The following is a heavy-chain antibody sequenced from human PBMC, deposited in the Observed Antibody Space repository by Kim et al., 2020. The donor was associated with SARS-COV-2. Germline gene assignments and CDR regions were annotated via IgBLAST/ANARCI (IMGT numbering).Heavy chain of an antibody. J-gene: IGHJ6*02. CDR3: ARYYDILTGYYAPYGMDV. D-gene: IGHD3-9*01. Sequence: SVKVSCKASGGTFSSYAISWVRQAPGRGLEWMGGIIPIFGTANYAQKFQGRVTITADESTSTAYMELSSLRSEDTAVYYCARYYDILTGYYAPYGMDVWGQGTTVTVSS. CDR2: IIPIFGTA. CDR1: GGTFSSYA. V-gene: IGHV1-69*13.